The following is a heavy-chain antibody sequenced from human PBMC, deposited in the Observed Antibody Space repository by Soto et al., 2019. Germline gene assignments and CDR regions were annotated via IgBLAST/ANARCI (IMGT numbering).Heavy chain of an antibody. D-gene: IGHD3-16*01. V-gene: IGHV3-11*01. CDR3: ARDWGIYTSAFDP. CDR1: GFTFSDFY. Sequence: VGSLRLSCAASGFTFSDFYMSWIRQAPGKGLEWVSSITSSGSSIYYADSVKGRFTISRDNAKSSLYLQTNSLRTEDTAVYYCARDWGIYTSAFDPWGQGTLVTVSS. CDR2: ITSSGSSI. J-gene: IGHJ5*02.